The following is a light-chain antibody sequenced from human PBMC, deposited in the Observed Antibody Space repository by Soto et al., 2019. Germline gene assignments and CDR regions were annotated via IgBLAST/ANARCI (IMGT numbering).Light chain of an antibody. CDR3: QQYGSSPLT. V-gene: IGKV3-20*01. J-gene: IGKJ4*01. Sequence: EIVLTQSPGTLSLSPGERATLSCRASQSVSSNYLAWYQRKPGQAPKVLIYRASSRATGIPDRFSGSGSGTDFTLTISRLEPEDFAVYYCQQYGSSPLTFGGGTKVDIK. CDR1: QSVSSNY. CDR2: RAS.